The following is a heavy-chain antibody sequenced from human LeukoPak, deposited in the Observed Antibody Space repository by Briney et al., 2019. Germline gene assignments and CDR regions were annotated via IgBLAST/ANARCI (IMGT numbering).Heavy chain of an antibody. J-gene: IGHJ4*02. V-gene: IGHV3-43*02. CDR2: ISGDGGST. CDR3: AKDSFYDSSGYLDY. Sequence: GGSLRPSCAASGFTFDDYAMHWVRQAPGKGLEWVSLISGDGGSTYYADSVKGRFTISRDNSKNSLYLQMNSLRTEDTALYYCAKDSFYDSSGYLDYWGQGTLVTVSS. D-gene: IGHD3-22*01. CDR1: GFTFDDYA.